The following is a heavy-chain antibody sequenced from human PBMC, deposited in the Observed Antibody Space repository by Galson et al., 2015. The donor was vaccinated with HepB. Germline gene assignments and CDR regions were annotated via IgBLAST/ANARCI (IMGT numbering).Heavy chain of an antibody. CDR2: IYHSGFI. J-gene: IGHJ4*02. D-gene: IGHD2/OR15-2a*01. Sequence: LSLTCVVSGASVSSNNWWSWVRQPPGKGLEWIGEIYHSGFINYNPSLKSRVSISIDKSQNQFSLMVNSVTAADTAVYYCARQYCNGLSCDQLDYWGQGTLVTISS. CDR1: GASVSSNNW. V-gene: IGHV4-4*02. CDR3: ARQYCNGLSCDQLDY.